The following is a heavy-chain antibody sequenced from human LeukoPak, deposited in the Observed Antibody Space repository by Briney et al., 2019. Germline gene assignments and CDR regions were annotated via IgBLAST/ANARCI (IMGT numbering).Heavy chain of an antibody. CDR2: ISSSGDSI. J-gene: IGHJ4*02. Sequence: KPGGSLRLSCAASGFTFSSYSMNWVRQAPGKGLEWVSSISSSGDSIYYADSLKGRFTISRDNAKNSLYLQMNSLRAEDTAFYYCTRERYYYWGQGTLVTVSS. V-gene: IGHV3-21*01. CDR3: TRERYYY. CDR1: GFTFSSYS. D-gene: IGHD3-10*01.